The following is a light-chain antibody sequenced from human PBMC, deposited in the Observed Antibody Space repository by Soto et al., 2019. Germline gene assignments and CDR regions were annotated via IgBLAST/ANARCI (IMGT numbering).Light chain of an antibody. CDR1: GSDVGGYNY. CDR3: SSYTSASTPLV. J-gene: IGLJ2*01. V-gene: IGLV2-14*01. Sequence: QSALTQPASVSGSPGQSITISCTGTGSDVGGYNYVSWYQQHPGKAPKVMIYDVSNRPSGVSNRFSGSKSGNTPSLTISGLQAEDEADYYCSSYTSASTPLVFGGGTKLTVL. CDR2: DVS.